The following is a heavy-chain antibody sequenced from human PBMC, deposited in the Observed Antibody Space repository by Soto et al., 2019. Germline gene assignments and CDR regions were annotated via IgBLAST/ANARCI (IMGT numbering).Heavy chain of an antibody. D-gene: IGHD3-22*01. CDR3: ARDKNYYDSSEGLDY. CDR1: GFTFSSYA. Sequence: GGSLRLSCAASGFTFSSYAMHWVRQAPGKGLEWVAVISYDGSNKYYADSVKGRFTISRDNSKNTLYLQMNSLRAEDTAVYYCARDKNYYDSSEGLDYWGQGTLVTVSS. CDR2: ISYDGSNK. J-gene: IGHJ4*02. V-gene: IGHV3-30-3*01.